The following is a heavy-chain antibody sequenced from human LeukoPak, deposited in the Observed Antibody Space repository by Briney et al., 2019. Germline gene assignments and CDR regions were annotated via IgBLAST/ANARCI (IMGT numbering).Heavy chain of an antibody. CDR3: ARGGAGMVRGVRVDY. J-gene: IGHJ4*02. D-gene: IGHD3-10*01. Sequence: SETLSLTCAVDGRSFSGYYWSLIRQPPGKGLEWIGEINHSGSTNYNPSLKSRVTISVDTSKNQFSLKLSSATAADTAVYYCARGGAGMVRGVRVDYWGQGTLVTVSS. V-gene: IGHV4-34*01. CDR2: INHSGST. CDR1: GRSFSGYY.